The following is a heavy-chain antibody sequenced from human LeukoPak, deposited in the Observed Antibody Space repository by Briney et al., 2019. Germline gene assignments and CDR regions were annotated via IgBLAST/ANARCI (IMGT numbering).Heavy chain of an antibody. V-gene: IGHV1-18*01. J-gene: IGHJ4*02. CDR2: ISAYNGNT. Sequence: ASVKVSCKASGYTFTSYGISWVRQAPGQGLEWMGWISAYNGNTNYAQKLQGRVTMTTDTSTSTAYMELRSLRSDDTAVYYCARDRGIAVAGRREFDYWAREPWSPSPQ. CDR3: ARDRGIAVAGRREFDY. D-gene: IGHD6-19*01. CDR1: GYTFTSYG.